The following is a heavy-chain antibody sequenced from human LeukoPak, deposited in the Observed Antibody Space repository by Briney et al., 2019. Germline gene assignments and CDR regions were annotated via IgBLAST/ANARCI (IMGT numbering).Heavy chain of an antibody. J-gene: IGHJ4*02. CDR1: GFTFSSYG. D-gene: IGHD3-10*01. CDR3: ARDSGSYYIDY. V-gene: IGHV3-23*01. Sequence: PGGSLRLSCAASGFTFSSYGMSWVRQAPGKGLEWVSAISGSGGSTYYADSVKGRFTISRDNAKNTLYLQMNSLRAEDTAVYYCARDSGSYYIDYWGQGILVTVSS. CDR2: ISGSGGST.